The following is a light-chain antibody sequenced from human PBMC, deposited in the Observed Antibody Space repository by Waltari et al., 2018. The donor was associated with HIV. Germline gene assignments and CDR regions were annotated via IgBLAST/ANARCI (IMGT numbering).Light chain of an antibody. CDR3: QVWDSSSDHVL. J-gene: IGLJ3*02. CDR1: NIERKS. CDR2: YDS. Sequence: SSVLTQPPSVSVAPGKTARITCGGNNIERKSVHWYQQKPGQAPALVIYYDSDRPSGIPDRFSGSNSGDTATLTISRVGDGDEADYYCQVWDSSSDHVLFGGGTKLTVL. V-gene: IGLV3-21*04.